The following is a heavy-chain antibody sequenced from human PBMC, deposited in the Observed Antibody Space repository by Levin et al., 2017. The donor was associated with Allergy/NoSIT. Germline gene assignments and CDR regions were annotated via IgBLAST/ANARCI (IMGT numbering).Heavy chain of an antibody. D-gene: IGHD4-17*01. V-gene: IGHV3-30*18. CDR1: GFTFSNYG. J-gene: IGHJ4*02. Sequence: GESLKISCAASGFTFSNYGMYWVRQAPGKGLEWVALISYDGSNKYYADSVKGRFTISRDNSKNTLYLRMNSLRPEDTAMYYCAKGDRDDYGDYSDYWGQGTLVTVSS. CDR2: ISYDGSNK. CDR3: AKGDRDDYGDYSDY.